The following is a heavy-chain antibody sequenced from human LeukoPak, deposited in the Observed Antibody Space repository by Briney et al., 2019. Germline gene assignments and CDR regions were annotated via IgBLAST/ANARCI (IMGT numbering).Heavy chain of an antibody. CDR1: GGSFSNDSYY. Sequence: SETLSLTCTVSGGSFSNDSYYWGWIRQPPGKGLEWIGSIYHSGSTYYNPSLKSRVTMSVDTSKNQFSLKLSSVTAADTAVYNCARHFPRSLYHYVSIPHLDLWGRGTLVTVSS. CDR3: ARHFPRSLYHYVSIPHLDL. V-gene: IGHV4-39*01. D-gene: IGHD3-10*02. J-gene: IGHJ2*01. CDR2: IYHSGST.